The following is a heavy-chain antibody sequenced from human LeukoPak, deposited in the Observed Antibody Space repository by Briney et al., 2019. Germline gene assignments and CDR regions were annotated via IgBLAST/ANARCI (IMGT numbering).Heavy chain of an antibody. J-gene: IGHJ5*02. D-gene: IGHD3-10*01. V-gene: IGHV4-30-4*08. CDR1: GGSISSSSYY. Sequence: SETLSLTCTVSGGSISSSSYYWGWIRQPPGKGLEWIGYIYYSGSTYYNPSLKSRVTISVDTSKNQFSLKLSSVTAADTAVYYCASGKWFGEAIRSNWFDPWGQGTLVTVSS. CDR2: IYYSGST. CDR3: ASGKWFGEAIRSNWFDP.